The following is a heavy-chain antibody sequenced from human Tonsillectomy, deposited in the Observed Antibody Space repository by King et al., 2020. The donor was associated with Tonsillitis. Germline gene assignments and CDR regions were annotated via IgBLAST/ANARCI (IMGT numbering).Heavy chain of an antibody. CDR2: IWEDGRNQ. D-gene: IGHD1-26*01. V-gene: IGHV3-33*01. J-gene: IGHJ4*02. CDR1: VFNFNSYG. CDR3: ARERNTGSYSRLDY. Sequence: VQLVESGEGVVQPGRSLRLSCAASVFNFNSYGMHWVRQAPGKGLEWVGVIWEDGRNQDYTDFVKGRFTISRDNSTSTLYLQMNDLRAEDTAVYYCARERNTGSYSRLDYWGQGTLVTVSS.